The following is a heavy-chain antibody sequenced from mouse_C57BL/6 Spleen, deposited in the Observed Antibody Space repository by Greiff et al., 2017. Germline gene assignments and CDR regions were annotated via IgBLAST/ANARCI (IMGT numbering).Heavy chain of an antibody. CDR1: GYAFTNYL. Sequence: QVQLQQSGAELVRPGTSVKVSCKASGYAFTNYLIEWVKQRPGQGLEWIGVINPGSGGTNYNEKFKGKATLTADKSSSTAYMQLSSLTSEDSAVYFCAVVSSFDYWGQGTTLTVSS. D-gene: IGHD1-1*01. CDR3: AVVSSFDY. J-gene: IGHJ2*01. V-gene: IGHV1-54*01. CDR2: INPGSGGT.